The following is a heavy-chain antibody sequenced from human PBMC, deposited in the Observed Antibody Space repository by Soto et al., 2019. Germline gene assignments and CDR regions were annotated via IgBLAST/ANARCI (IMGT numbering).Heavy chain of an antibody. CDR2: ISYDGSNK. CDR1: GFTFSSYA. CDR3: ARDGWNWNYALDY. Sequence: QVQLVESGGGVVQPGRSLRLSCAASGFTFSSYAMHWVRQAPGKGLEWVAVISYDGSNKYYADSVKGRFTISRDNSYNTLYLQMNSLRAEDTAVYYCARDGWNWNYALDYWCQGTLVTVSS. V-gene: IGHV3-30-3*01. D-gene: IGHD1-7*01. J-gene: IGHJ4*02.